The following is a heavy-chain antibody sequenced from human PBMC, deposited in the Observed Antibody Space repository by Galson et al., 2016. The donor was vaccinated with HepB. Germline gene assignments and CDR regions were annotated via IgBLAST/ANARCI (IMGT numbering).Heavy chain of an antibody. CDR3: ARSYYDFWSGLGY. CDR1: GGSISSGGYY. D-gene: IGHD3-3*01. CDR2: IYYSGST. J-gene: IGHJ4*02. Sequence: TLSLTCTVSGGSISSGGYYWSWIRQHPGKGLEWIGYIYYSGSTYYNPSLKSRVTISVDTSENQFSLKLGSVTAEDTALYYCARSYYDFWSGLGYWGQGTLVTVSS. V-gene: IGHV4-31*03.